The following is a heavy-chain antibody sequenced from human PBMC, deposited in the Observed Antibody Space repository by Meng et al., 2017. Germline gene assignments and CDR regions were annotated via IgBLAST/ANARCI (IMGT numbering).Heavy chain of an antibody. V-gene: IGHV4-61*01. D-gene: IGHD3-10*01. J-gene: IGHJ4*02. CDR2: IYYRGST. Sequence: QVPVQVSGPGLVKPSGPLSLTCTVSGGSISSISYYWGWIRQPPGKGLEWIGYIYYRGSTNYNPSLKSRVTISVDTSKNQFSLKLSSVTAADTAVYYCARSMVRGVIIYTRTYYFDYWGQGTLVTVS. CDR1: GGSISSISYY. CDR3: ARSMVRGVIIYTRTYYFDY.